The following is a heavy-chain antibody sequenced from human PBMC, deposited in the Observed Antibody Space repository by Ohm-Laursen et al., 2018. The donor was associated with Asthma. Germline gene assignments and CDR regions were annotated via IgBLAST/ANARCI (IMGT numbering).Heavy chain of an antibody. D-gene: IGHD3-10*01. CDR2: ISYDGSTK. J-gene: IGHJ6*02. CDR1: GFTLTTYA. CDR3: ARDVVWFREVGGMDV. Sequence: SLRLSCAASGFTLTTYAIHWVRQAPGKGLEWVAVISYDGSTKYSADSVKGRFIVSRDISKNILSLQMNSLRPEDTAVYYCARDVVWFREVGGMDVWGQGTTVTVSS. V-gene: IGHV3-30*03.